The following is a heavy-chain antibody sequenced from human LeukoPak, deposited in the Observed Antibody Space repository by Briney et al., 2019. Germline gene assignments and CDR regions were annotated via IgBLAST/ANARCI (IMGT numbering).Heavy chain of an antibody. CDR1: GYTFTVYY. CDR2: INPNSGGT. V-gene: IGHV1-2*02. Sequence: GASVKVSCKASGYTFTVYYMHWVRQAPGQGLEWMGWINPNSGGTNYAQKFQGRVTMTRDTSISTAYMELSRLRSDDTAVYYCARDMEAGYYYYMDVWGKGTTVTISS. D-gene: IGHD1-1*01. CDR3: ARDMEAGYYYYMDV. J-gene: IGHJ6*03.